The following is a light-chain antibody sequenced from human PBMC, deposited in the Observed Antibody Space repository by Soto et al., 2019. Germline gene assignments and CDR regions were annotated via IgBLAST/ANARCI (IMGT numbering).Light chain of an antibody. J-gene: IGKJ5*01. CDR3: QQYADSPIT. V-gene: IGKV3-20*01. CDR1: QSVSNNY. Sequence: EIVLTQSPYTLSLSPGERATLSFRASQSVSNNYLAWYQQKPGQAPRLVIYGASSRATGIPDRFSGSGSGTDFTLTISRLEVEDFAVYYCQQYADSPITFGQGTRLEIK. CDR2: GAS.